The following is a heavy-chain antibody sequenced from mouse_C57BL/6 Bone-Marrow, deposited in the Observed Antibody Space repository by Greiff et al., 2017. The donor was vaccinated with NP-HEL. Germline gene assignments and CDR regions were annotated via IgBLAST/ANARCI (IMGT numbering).Heavy chain of an antibody. V-gene: IGHV2-9-1*01. Sequence: QVQLKESGPGLVAPSQSLSITCTVSGFSLTSYAISWVRQPPGKGLEWLGVIWTGGGTNYNSALKSRLSISKENSKGQVFLKMNSLQTDDTAGYYWARASTMVTTREYYYAMDGWGQGTSVTVSS. D-gene: IGHD2-2*01. CDR3: ARASTMVTTREYYYAMDG. J-gene: IGHJ4*01. CDR1: GFSLTSYA. CDR2: IWTGGGT.